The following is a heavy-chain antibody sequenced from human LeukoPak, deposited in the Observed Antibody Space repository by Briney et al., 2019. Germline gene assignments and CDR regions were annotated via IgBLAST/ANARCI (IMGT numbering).Heavy chain of an antibody. Sequence: ASVTVSRKASGYTFTGYCLYWVRLAPPQGMEWMGWINLNRGGRNYAQQSLGRVTMTRVTSISTAYTELSTVRSDDTAVYYCARDPIVRSAGPWGQGTLVVASS. CDR1: GYTFTGYC. D-gene: IGHD3-16*02. V-gene: IGHV1-2*02. CDR2: INLNRGGR. CDR3: ARDPIVRSAGP. J-gene: IGHJ5*02.